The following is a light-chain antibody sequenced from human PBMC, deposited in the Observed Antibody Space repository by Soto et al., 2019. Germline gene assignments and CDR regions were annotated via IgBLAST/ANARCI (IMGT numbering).Light chain of an antibody. CDR2: GAS. V-gene: IGKV3-20*01. Sequence: EIVLTHSPGTLSLSPCERATLSFRASQSVSSSYLAWYQQKPGQAPRLLIYGASSRATGIPDRFSGGGSGTDFTLTISRLEPEDFAVYYCQQYGSSPQSFGQGTKVDIK. CDR3: QQYGSSPQS. J-gene: IGKJ1*01. CDR1: QSVSSSY.